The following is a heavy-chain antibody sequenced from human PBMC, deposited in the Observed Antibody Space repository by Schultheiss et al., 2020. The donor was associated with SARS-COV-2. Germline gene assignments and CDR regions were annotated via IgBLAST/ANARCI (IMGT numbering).Heavy chain of an antibody. CDR1: GFTVSSNY. Sequence: GGSLRLSCAVSGFTVSSNYMSWVRQAPGKGLEWVSVIYSGGSTYYADSVKGRFTISRDNSKNTLYLQMNSLRAEDTAVYYCARDSGSYYGSGKLGYWGQGTLVTVSS. V-gene: IGHV3-53*01. D-gene: IGHD3-10*01. J-gene: IGHJ4*02. CDR2: IYSGGST. CDR3: ARDSGSYYGSGKLGY.